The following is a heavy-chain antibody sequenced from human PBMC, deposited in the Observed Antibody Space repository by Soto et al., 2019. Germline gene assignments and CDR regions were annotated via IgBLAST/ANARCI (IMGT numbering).Heavy chain of an antibody. Sequence: PSETLSLTCTVSGGSVSSVSDYWSWIRQPPGKGLEWIGYIYYSGSTNYNPSLKSRVTISVDTSKNQFSLKLSSVTAADTAVYYCARVDSSSDQTTFDYWGQGTLVTVSS. CDR3: ARVDSSSDQTTFDY. V-gene: IGHV4-61*01. D-gene: IGHD6-6*01. CDR1: GGSVSSVSDY. CDR2: IYYSGST. J-gene: IGHJ4*02.